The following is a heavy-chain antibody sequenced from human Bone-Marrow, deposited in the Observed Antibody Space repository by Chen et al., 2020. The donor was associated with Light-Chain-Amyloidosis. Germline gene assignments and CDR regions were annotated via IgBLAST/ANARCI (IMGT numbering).Heavy chain of an antibody. CDR3: ARESSVAAPYYLDY. V-gene: IGHV3-7*01. CDR2: IREDGNEK. Sequence: VESGGGLVRRGGSLRLSWAASGFAFSRYFMSWVRQAPGKGLEWVANIREDGNEKYYVQSVKGRFTISRDNAKNAVYLQMHSLGAEDSAIYFCARESSVAAPYYLDYWGQGIRVTVSA. J-gene: IGHJ4*02. D-gene: IGHD6-25*01. CDR1: GFAFSRYF.